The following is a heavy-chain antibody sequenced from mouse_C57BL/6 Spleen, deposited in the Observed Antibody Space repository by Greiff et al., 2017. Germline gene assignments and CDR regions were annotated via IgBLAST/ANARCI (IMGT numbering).Heavy chain of an antibody. V-gene: IGHV1-52*01. CDR2: IDPSDSET. Sequence: QVQLQQPGAELVRPGSSVKLSCKASGYTFTSYWMHWVKQRPIQGLEWIGNIDPSDSETHYNQKFKDKATLTVDKSSSTAYMQLSSLTSEDSAVYYCAREKLPPYFDYWGQGTTLTVSS. D-gene: IGHD1-1*01. J-gene: IGHJ2*01. CDR3: AREKLPPYFDY. CDR1: GYTFTSYW.